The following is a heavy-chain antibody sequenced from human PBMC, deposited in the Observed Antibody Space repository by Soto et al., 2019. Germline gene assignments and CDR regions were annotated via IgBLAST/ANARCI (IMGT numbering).Heavy chain of an antibody. Sequence: PGGSLRLSCAASGFTFSNFAMSWVRQAPGKGLEWVSSISYNGGTTYFADSVKGRFTISRDNSKNTLYLQMNSLRAEDTAVYYCAKYGTMIVVDQRGYWGQGTLVTVSS. J-gene: IGHJ4*02. CDR2: ISYNGGTT. V-gene: IGHV3-23*01. CDR1: GFTFSNFA. D-gene: IGHD3-22*01. CDR3: AKYGTMIVVDQRGY.